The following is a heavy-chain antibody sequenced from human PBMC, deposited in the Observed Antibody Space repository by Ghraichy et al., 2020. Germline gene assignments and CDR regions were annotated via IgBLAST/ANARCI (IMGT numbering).Heavy chain of an antibody. V-gene: IGHV3-23*01. J-gene: IGHJ3*02. Sequence: GESLNISCAASGFTFSSYAMSWVRQAPGKGLEWVSAISGSGGSTYYADSVKGRFTISRDNSKNTLYLQMNSLRAEDTAVYYCAKVSHPLRKIDAFDIWGQGTMITVSS. CDR1: GFTFSSYA. CDR2: ISGSGGST. CDR3: AKVSHPLRKIDAFDI. D-gene: IGHD4-17*01.